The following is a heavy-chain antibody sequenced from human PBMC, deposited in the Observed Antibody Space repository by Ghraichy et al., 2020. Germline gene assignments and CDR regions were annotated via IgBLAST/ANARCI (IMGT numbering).Heavy chain of an antibody. J-gene: IGHJ4*02. CDR2: ISNSSSYI. V-gene: IGHV3-21*01. CDR3: VLCSGDSCAQGPTGYDY. D-gene: IGHD2-15*01. CDR1: GFIFSDCS. Sequence: GGSLRLSCAASGFIFSDCSMNWVRQAPGKGLEWVSSISNSSSYIFYADSVKGRFTVSRDNAKNSLYLQMNSLRAEDTAVYYCVLCSGDSCAQGPTGYDYWGQGTLVTVSS.